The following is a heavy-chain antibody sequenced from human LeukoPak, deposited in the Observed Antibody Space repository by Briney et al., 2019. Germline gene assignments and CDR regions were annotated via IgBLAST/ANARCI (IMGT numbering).Heavy chain of an antibody. CDR2: IYYSGST. CDR3: ARGWELPWVFIDY. J-gene: IGHJ4*02. CDR1: GGSISSSNYN. D-gene: IGHD1-26*01. Sequence: SETLSLTCTVSGGSISSSNYNWGWIHQPPGKGLEWIGSIYYSGSTYYNPSLKSRVTISVDTSNNQFSLKLSSVTAADTAVYYCARGWELPWVFIDYWGQGTLVTVSS. V-gene: IGHV4-39*01.